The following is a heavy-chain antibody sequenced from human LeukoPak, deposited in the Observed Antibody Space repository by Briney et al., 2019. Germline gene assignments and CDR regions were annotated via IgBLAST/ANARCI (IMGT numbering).Heavy chain of an antibody. J-gene: IGHJ4*02. V-gene: IGHV1-69*13. CDR1: GYTFTGYY. D-gene: IGHD2-2*01. CDR2: IIPIFGTA. CDR3: ARGAEDIVVVPATLRNYYFDY. Sequence: GASVKVSCKASGYTFTGYYMHWVRQAPGQGLEWMGGIIPIFGTANYAQKFQGRVTITADESTSTAYMELSSLRSEDTAVYYCARGAEDIVVVPATLRNYYFDYWGQGTLVTVSS.